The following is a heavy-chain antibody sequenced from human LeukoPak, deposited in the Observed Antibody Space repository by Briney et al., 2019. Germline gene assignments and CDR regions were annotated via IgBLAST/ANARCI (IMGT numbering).Heavy chain of an antibody. V-gene: IGHV5-51*01. Sequence: GESLKISCKGSGYSFTSYWIGWVRQMPGKGLEWMGIIYPGDSDTRYSPSFQGQVTISADKSISTAYLQWSSLKASDTAMYYCARHSPGYCSGGSCYSYYYYYGMDVWGQGTTVTVSS. CDR1: GYSFTSYW. J-gene: IGHJ6*02. CDR3: ARHSPGYCSGGSCYSYYYYYGMDV. CDR2: IYPGDSDT. D-gene: IGHD2-15*01.